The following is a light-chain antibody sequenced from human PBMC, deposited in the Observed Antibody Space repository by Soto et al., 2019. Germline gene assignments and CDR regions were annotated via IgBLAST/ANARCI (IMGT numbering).Light chain of an antibody. J-gene: IGKJ4*01. CDR2: GAS. CDR3: QQYNSWPLT. V-gene: IGKV3-15*01. CDR1: QSVSSN. Sequence: EIVMTQSPATLSVSPGERATLSCRASQSVSSNLAWYQQKPGQAPTLLIYGASARATGIPARFSGSGSGTEFTLTISSLQSEDFALYYCQQYNSWPLTFGGGTKVDIK.